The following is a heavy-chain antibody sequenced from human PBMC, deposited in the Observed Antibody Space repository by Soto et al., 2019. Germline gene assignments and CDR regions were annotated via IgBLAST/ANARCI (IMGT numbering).Heavy chain of an antibody. Sequence: TLSLTCTVSGGSISSGGYYWSWIRQHPGKGLEWIGYIYYSGSTYYNPSLKSRVTISVDTSKNQFSLKLSSVTAEDTAVYYCARDRVVVVPAAIYYYYGMDVWGQGTTVTVSS. J-gene: IGHJ6*02. D-gene: IGHD2-2*02. CDR1: GGSISSGGYY. V-gene: IGHV4-31*03. CDR2: IYYSGST. CDR3: ARDRVVVVPAAIYYYYGMDV.